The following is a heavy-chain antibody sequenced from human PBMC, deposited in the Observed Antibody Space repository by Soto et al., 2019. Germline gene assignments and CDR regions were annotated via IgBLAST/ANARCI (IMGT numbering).Heavy chain of an antibody. CDR2: ISANNGNT. J-gene: IGHJ4*02. Sequence: QVQLVQSGAEVKKPGASVKVSCKASGYNFPTYGIVWVRQAPGQGLEWMGWISANNGNTIYAQKLQGRVTMTTDTPMTTAYMELRSLRSDETAVYYCAREVGVVVAPRVFDYWGQGTLVTVSS. CDR1: GYNFPTYG. V-gene: IGHV1-18*01. D-gene: IGHD2-15*01. CDR3: AREVGVVVAPRVFDY.